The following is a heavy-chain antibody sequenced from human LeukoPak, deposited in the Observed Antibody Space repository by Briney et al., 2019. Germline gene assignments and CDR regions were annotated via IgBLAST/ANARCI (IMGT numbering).Heavy chain of an antibody. CDR1: GFTFSIYS. V-gene: IGHV3-48*04. CDR2: ISSSGSTI. CDR3: ARAPYSGSRASI. Sequence: GGSLRLSCAASGFTFSIYSMNWVRQAPGKGLEWVSYISSSGSTIYYADSVKGRFTISRDNAKNSLYLQMNSLRAEDTAVYYCARAPYSGSRASIWGQGTMVTVSS. J-gene: IGHJ3*02. D-gene: IGHD1-26*01.